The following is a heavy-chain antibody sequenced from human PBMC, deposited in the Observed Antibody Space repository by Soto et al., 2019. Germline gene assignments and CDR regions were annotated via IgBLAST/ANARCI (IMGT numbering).Heavy chain of an antibody. Sequence: ASVKVSCKASGYTFTSYDINWVRQATGQGLEWMGWMNPNSGNTGYAQKFQGRVTMTRNTSISTAYMELSSLRSEDTAVYYCASGPGLVVVAAGPFDIWGQGTMVTVSS. V-gene: IGHV1-8*01. CDR2: MNPNSGNT. CDR3: ASGPGLVVVAAGPFDI. D-gene: IGHD2-15*01. CDR1: GYTFTSYD. J-gene: IGHJ3*02.